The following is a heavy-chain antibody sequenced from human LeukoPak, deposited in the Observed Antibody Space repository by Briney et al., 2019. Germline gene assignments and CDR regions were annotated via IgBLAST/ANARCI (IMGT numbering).Heavy chain of an antibody. D-gene: IGHD5-18*01. Sequence: GRSLRLSCAASGFTFSSYAMHWVRQAPGKGLEWVAVISYDGSNKYYADSVKGRFTISRDNSKNTLYLQMNSLRAEDTAVYYCARALVDIAMVPDYWGQGTLVTVSS. CDR2: ISYDGSNK. V-gene: IGHV3-30*01. J-gene: IGHJ4*02. CDR1: GFTFSSYA. CDR3: ARALVDIAMVPDY.